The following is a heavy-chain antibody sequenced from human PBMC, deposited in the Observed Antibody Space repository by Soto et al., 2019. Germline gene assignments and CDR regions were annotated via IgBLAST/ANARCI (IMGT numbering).Heavy chain of an antibody. CDR3: AREPPDTAMVPGETGDY. D-gene: IGHD5-18*01. V-gene: IGHV3-33*01. CDR2: IWYDGSNK. Sequence: QVQLVESGGGVVQPGRSLRLSCAASGLTFSSYGMHWVRQAPGKGLEWVAVIWYDGSNKYYADSVKGRFTISRDNSKNTLYLQMNSLRAEDTAVYYCAREPPDTAMVPGETGDYWGQGTLVTVSS. CDR1: GLTFSSYG. J-gene: IGHJ4*02.